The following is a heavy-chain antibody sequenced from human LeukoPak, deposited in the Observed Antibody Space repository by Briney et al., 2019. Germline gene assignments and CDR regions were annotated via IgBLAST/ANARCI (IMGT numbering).Heavy chain of an antibody. CDR1: GFTFSSYG. J-gene: IGHJ6*03. D-gene: IGHD3-22*01. V-gene: IGHV3-23*01. CDR2: ISGSGGST. Sequence: GGTLRLSCAASGFTFSSYGLSWVRQAPGKGLEWVSAISGSGGSTYYADSVKGRFTISRDNSKDTLYLQINSLKTEDTAVYYCTRDRRAGDSSGYYYGYYYYYMDVWGKGTTVTVSS. CDR3: TRDRRAGDSSGYYYGYYYYYMDV.